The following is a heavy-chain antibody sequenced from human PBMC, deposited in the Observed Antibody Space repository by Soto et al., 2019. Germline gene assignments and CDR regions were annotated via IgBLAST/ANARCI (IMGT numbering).Heavy chain of an antibody. Sequence: PGESLKISCKGSGYSFSVYWSAWVRHMPGKGLEWMGIIYPGDSDTRYSPSFQGQVTISADKSIDTAYLQWSSLKASDTAIYYCARQDGSGIYYFDYWGHGTLVTVSS. CDR3: ARQDGSGIYYFDY. CDR1: GYSFSVYW. J-gene: IGHJ4*01. D-gene: IGHD3-10*01. CDR2: IYPGDSDT. V-gene: IGHV5-51*01.